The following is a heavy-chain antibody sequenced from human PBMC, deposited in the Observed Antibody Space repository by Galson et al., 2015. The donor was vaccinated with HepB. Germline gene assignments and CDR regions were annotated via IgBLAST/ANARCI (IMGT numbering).Heavy chain of an antibody. CDR3: GGGGEWGPPSHWYFDL. CDR2: ITFGSNFI. D-gene: IGHD3-16*01. CDR1: GFSFSHYC. V-gene: IGHV3-21*01. J-gene: IGHJ2*01. Sequence: SLRLSCAASGFSFSHYCMNWVRQAPGKGLEWVSSITFGSNFIYYADSVEGRFTISRDNAKNSLYLQLDSLRAEDTAVYYCGGGGEWGPPSHWYFDLWGRGTLVTVSS.